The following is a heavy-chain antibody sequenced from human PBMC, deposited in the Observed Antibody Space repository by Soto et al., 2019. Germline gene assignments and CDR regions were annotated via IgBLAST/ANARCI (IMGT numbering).Heavy chain of an antibody. CDR3: VRDRYSYATEIAK. V-gene: IGHV4-38-2*02. CDR1: GYSISNGYY. CDR2: IYHSGTT. D-gene: IGHD3-16*01. J-gene: IGHJ1*01. Sequence: PSETLSLTCTVSGYSISNGYYWGWIRQSPEKGLEWIGTIYHSGTTYYNPSLKSRVIMSIDTSKNQFSLNLKSVTAADTAVYYCVRDRYSYATEIAKRGQRAVVTISS.